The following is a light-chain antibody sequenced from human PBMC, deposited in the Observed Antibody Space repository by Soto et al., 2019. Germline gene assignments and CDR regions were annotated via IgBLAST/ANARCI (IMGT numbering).Light chain of an antibody. CDR3: QQRSNWPRFT. CDR1: QDIKEY. V-gene: IGKV1-39*01. Sequence: DIQMTQSPNSLSASIGDRITITCRASQDIKEYLNWYQQASGKVPKLLIYAASNLQTGVPSRFSGSGSGTVFTLTISNLQPEDFAVYYCQQRSNWPRFTFGPGTKVDIK. J-gene: IGKJ3*01. CDR2: AAS.